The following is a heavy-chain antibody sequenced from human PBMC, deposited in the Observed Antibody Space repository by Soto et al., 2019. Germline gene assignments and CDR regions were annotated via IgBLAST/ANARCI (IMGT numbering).Heavy chain of an antibody. Sequence: EVQLLESGGALIRPGESLRLSCAASGFAFSSYAMSWVRQAPGKGLEWVSAIDGNGFGTYDADSVKGRFTLSRDNSKNTLDLQMNSLRAEDTAVYYCARGKYLSSSLALDLWGRGKVVTVS. CDR1: GFAFSSYA. V-gene: IGHV3-23*01. J-gene: IGHJ3*01. CDR2: IDGNGFGT. CDR3: ARGKYLSSSLALDL. D-gene: IGHD6-6*01.